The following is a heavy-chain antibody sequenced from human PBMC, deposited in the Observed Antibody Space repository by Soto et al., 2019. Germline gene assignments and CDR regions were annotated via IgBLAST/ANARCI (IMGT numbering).Heavy chain of an antibody. D-gene: IGHD5-12*01. V-gene: IGHV3-23*01. Sequence: EVQLLESGGGLVQPGGSLRLSCAASGFTFSSYAMSWVRQAPGKGLEWVSAISGSGGSTYYADSVKGRFTISRDNSKNTLYLQMNSLRAEDTAVYYFVKVRINSDYDFGGYFDYWGQGALVTFGS. CDR3: VKVRINSDYDFGGYFDY. J-gene: IGHJ4*02. CDR1: GFTFSSYA. CDR2: ISGSGGST.